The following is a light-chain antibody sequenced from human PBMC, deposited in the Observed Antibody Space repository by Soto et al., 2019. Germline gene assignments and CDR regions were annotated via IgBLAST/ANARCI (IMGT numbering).Light chain of an antibody. CDR3: QQSYTTPFS. V-gene: IGKV1-39*01. J-gene: IGKJ3*01. Sequence: DIQMTQSPSSLAASVGDRVTITCRASQGLSTYLNWYQQNPGKAPKLLIYAASSLQSGVPSRCSGSGSGTDFTLTISGLQPEDVATYYCQQSYTTPFSVGPGTKVEI. CDR1: QGLSTY. CDR2: AAS.